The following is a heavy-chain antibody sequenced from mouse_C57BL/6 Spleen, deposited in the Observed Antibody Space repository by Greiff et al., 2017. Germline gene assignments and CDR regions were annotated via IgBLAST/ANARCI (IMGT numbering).Heavy chain of an antibody. Sequence: DVKLQESGGDLVKPGGSLKLSCAASGFTFSSYGMSWVRQTPDKRLEWVATISSGGSYTYYPDSVKGRFTISRDNAKNTLYLQMSSLKSEDTAMYYCARTSTEAMDYWGQGTSVTVSS. V-gene: IGHV5-6*02. CDR2: ISSGGSYT. CDR3: ARTSTEAMDY. J-gene: IGHJ4*01. D-gene: IGHD4-1*02. CDR1: GFTFSSYG.